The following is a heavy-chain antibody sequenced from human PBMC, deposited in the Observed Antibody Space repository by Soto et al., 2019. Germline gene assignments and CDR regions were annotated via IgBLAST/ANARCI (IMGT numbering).Heavy chain of an antibody. J-gene: IGHJ4*02. V-gene: IGHV3-30*18. Sequence: PGGSLRLSCAASGFTFSSYGMHWVRQAPGKGLEWVAVISYDGSNKYYADFVKGRFTISRDNSKNTLYLQMNSLRAEDTAVYYCAKAPPITGTTDYWGQGTLVTVSS. CDR3: AKAPPITGTTDY. D-gene: IGHD1-20*01. CDR1: GFTFSSYG. CDR2: ISYDGSNK.